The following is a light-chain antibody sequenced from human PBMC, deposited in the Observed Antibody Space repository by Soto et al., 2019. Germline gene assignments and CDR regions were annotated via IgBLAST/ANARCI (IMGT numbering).Light chain of an antibody. CDR2: AVT. CDR3: CSYAGSYAYV. Sequence: QSALTQPRSVSGSHGQSVTISCTGTSSDVGGYTSVSWYQQHPGKAPKLMISAVTKRPSGVPDRFSGSKSGNTASLTISGLQAEDEADYYCCSYAGSYAYVFGTGTKLTVL. J-gene: IGLJ1*01. V-gene: IGLV2-11*01. CDR1: SSDVGGYTS.